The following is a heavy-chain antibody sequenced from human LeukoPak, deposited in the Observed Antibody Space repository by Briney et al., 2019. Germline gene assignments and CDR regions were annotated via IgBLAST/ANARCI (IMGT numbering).Heavy chain of an antibody. CDR3: ARKSSTSCYRCPYGV. CDR2: IYYSGST. Sequence: SETLSLTCTVSGGSISSSSYYWGWIRQPPGKGLGWIGSIYYSGSTYYNPSLKSRVTISVDTSKNQFSLKLSSVTAADTAVYYCARKSSTSCYRCPYGVWCKGTTVTISS. J-gene: IGHJ6*04. CDR1: GGSISSSSYY. D-gene: IGHD2-2*02. V-gene: IGHV4-39*01.